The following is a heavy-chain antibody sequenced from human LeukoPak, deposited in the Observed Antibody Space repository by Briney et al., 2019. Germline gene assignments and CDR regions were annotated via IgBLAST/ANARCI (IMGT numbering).Heavy chain of an antibody. D-gene: IGHD5-12*01. CDR1: GFTFSSYG. J-gene: IGHJ4*02. CDR2: ISYDGSNK. CDR3: AKGYSGYDWSLVDY. V-gene: IGHV3-30*18. Sequence: GSLRLSCAASGFTFSSYGMHWVRQAPGKGLEWVAVISYDGSNKYYADSVKGRFTISRDNSKNTLHLQMNSLRAEDTAVYYCAKGYSGYDWSLVDYWGQGTLVTVSS.